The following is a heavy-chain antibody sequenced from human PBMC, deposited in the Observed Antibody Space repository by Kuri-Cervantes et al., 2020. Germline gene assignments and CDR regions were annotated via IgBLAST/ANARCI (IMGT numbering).Heavy chain of an antibody. J-gene: IGHJ6*03. CDR1: VGTFSSYA. CDR2: IIPIFGTA. V-gene: IGHV1-69*13. D-gene: IGHD3-10*01. Sequence: SVKVSCKASVGTFSSYAISWVRQAPGQGLEWMGGIIPIFGTANYAQKFQGRVTITADESTSTAYMELSSLRSDDTAVYYWARENTMVRGIIRDYYYYMDVWGKVTTVTVSS. CDR3: ARENTMVRGIIRDYYYYMDV.